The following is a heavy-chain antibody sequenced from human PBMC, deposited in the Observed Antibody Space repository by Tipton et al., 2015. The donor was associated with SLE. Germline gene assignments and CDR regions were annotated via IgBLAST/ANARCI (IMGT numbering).Heavy chain of an antibody. Sequence: TLSLTCTVSGGSISTNYWSWIRQPPGKGLEWIGYIYHSGSTTYNPSLKSRVTISVDTSKNQFSLKLSSVTAADTAVYYCARGARGNSYGSDEDFDYWGQGTLVTVSP. CDR3: ARGARGNSYGSDEDFDY. D-gene: IGHD5-18*01. CDR1: GGSISTNY. V-gene: IGHV4-59*01. J-gene: IGHJ4*02. CDR2: IYHSGST.